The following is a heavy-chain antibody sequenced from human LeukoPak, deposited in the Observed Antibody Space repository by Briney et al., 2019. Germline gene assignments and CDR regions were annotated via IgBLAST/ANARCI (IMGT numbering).Heavy chain of an antibody. Sequence: ASVKVSCKASGYTFTSYDINWVRQATGQGLEWTGWMNPNSGNTGYAQKFQGRVTITRNTSISTAYMELSSLRSEDTAVYYCARSSIAARRIFDYWGQGTLVTVSS. CDR2: MNPNSGNT. CDR1: GYTFTSYD. J-gene: IGHJ4*02. D-gene: IGHD6-6*01. CDR3: ARSSIAARRIFDY. V-gene: IGHV1-8*03.